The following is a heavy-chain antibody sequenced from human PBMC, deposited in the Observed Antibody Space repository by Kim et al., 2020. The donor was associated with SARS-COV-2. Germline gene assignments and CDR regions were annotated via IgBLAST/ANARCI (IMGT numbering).Heavy chain of an antibody. CDR2: ISGSGGST. D-gene: IGHD3-16*01. J-gene: IGHJ4*02. Sequence: GGSLRLSCAASGFTFSSYAMSWVRQAPGKGLEWVSAISGSGGSTYYADSVKGRFTISRDNSKNTLYLQMNSLRAEDTAVYYCAKDVDKRYYDYVWGIPALFDYWGQGTLVTASS. CDR1: GFTFSSYA. CDR3: AKDVDKRYYDYVWGIPALFDY. V-gene: IGHV3-23*01.